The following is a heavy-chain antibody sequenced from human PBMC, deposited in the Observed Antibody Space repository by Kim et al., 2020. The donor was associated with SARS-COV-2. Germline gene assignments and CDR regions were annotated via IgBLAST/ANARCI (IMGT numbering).Heavy chain of an antibody. J-gene: IGHJ4*02. V-gene: IGHV5-51*01. Sequence: GESLKISCRVSGYDFTDHWIAWVRQMPGKGLEWMGLIYLGDSDTRYSPSFQDQVTISADKSITTAYLPWSSLKASDSAMYYCASRGDGHKWEFDNWGQGTLVTVPS. D-gene: IGHD3-10*01. CDR1: GYDFTDHW. CDR3: ASRGDGHKWEFDN. CDR2: IYLGDSDT.